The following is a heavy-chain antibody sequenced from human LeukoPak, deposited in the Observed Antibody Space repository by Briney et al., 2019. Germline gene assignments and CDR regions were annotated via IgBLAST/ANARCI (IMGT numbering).Heavy chain of an antibody. V-gene: IGHV4-34*01. D-gene: IGHD6-13*01. J-gene: IGHJ4*02. Sequence: PSETLSLTCAVYGGSFSGYYWSWIRQPPGKGLEWIGEINHSGSTNYNPSLKSRVTISVDTSKNQFSLKLSSVTAADTAVYYCARETPYSSSWYLDYWGQGTLVTVSS. CDR1: GGSFSGYY. CDR2: INHSGST. CDR3: ARETPYSSSWYLDY.